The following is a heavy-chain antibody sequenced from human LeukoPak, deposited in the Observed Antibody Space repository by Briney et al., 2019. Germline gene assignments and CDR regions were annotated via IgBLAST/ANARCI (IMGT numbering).Heavy chain of an antibody. CDR1: GGSISSYY. CDR2: THYSGST. V-gene: IGHV4-59*01. J-gene: IGHJ5*02. D-gene: IGHD6-19*01. CDR3: VRGGGWDAWFDP. Sequence: SETLSPTCTVSGGSISSYYWSWIRQPPGKGLEWIGYTHYSGSTNYNPPLKSRVTISVDTSKNQFSLKLRSVTAADTAVYYCVRGGGWDAWFDPWGQGTLVTVSS.